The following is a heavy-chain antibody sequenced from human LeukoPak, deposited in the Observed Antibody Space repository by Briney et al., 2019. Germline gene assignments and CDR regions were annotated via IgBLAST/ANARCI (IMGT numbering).Heavy chain of an antibody. CDR1: GYTLSRYD. CDR3: ARSGVYGDYYYYYMDV. J-gene: IGHJ6*03. V-gene: IGHV1-18*01. D-gene: IGHD4-17*01. CDR2: ISAYNGNT. Sequence: ASVKVSCKASGYTLSRYDLSWVRQAPGQGLEWMGWISAYNGNTNYAQKLQGRVTMTTDTSTSTAYMELRSLRSDDTAVYYCARSGVYGDYYYYYMDVWGKGTTVTVSS.